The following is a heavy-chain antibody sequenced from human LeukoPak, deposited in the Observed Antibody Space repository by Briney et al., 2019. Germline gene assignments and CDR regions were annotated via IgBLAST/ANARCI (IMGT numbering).Heavy chain of an antibody. V-gene: IGHV1-18*01. D-gene: IGHD2-2*01. CDR3: ARVGGDTVVEYYYMDV. J-gene: IGHJ6*03. CDR2: INAYNGNT. Sequence: ASVKVSCKASGYTFTRHGISWVRQAPGQGLEWMGWINAYNGNTNYAQKLQGRVTMTTDTSTSTVYMELRSLRSDDTAVYYCARVGGDTVVEYYYMDVRGKGTTVTVSS. CDR1: GYTFTRHG.